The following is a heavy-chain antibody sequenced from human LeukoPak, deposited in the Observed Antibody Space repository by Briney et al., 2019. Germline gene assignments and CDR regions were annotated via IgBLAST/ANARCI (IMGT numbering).Heavy chain of an antibody. CDR3: ARGYCSGGTCPNWFDP. CDR2: INTNTGNP. J-gene: IGHJ5*02. V-gene: IGHV7-4-1*02. CDR1: GYTFTTYA. D-gene: IGHD2-15*01. Sequence: ASVKVSCKASGYTFTTYAMNWVRQAPGHGLEWMGWINTNTGNPTYAQGFTGRFVFSLDTSVSTAYLQISSLKAEDTAVYYCARGYCSGGTCPNWFDPWGQGTLVTVSS.